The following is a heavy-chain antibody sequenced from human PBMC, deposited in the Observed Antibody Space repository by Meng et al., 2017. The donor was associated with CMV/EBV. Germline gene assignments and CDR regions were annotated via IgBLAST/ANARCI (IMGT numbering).Heavy chain of an antibody. CDR2: IYYSGST. CDR1: SISSGGYY. D-gene: IGHD5-12*01. V-gene: IGHV4-31*02. J-gene: IGHJ4*02. CDR3: ARLRGYSGYDYGLFDY. Sequence: SISSGGYYWSWIRQHPGKGLEWIGYIYYSGSTYYNPSLKSRVTISVDTSKNQFSLKLSSVTAADTAVYYCARLRGYSGYDYGLFDYWGQGTLVTVSS.